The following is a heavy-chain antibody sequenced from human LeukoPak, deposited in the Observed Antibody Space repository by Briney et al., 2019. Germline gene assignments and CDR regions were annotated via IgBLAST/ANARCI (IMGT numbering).Heavy chain of an antibody. CDR1: GFTFSSYS. V-gene: IGHV3-48*01. Sequence: TGGSLRLSCAASGFTFSSYSMNWVRQAPGKGLEWVSYISSSSSTIYYADSVKGRFTISRDNAKNSLYLQMNSLRAEDTAVYYCAKDGGITMIVVPFFGGDAFDIWGQGTMVTVSS. J-gene: IGHJ3*02. CDR3: AKDGGITMIVVPFFGGDAFDI. D-gene: IGHD3-22*01. CDR2: ISSSSSTI.